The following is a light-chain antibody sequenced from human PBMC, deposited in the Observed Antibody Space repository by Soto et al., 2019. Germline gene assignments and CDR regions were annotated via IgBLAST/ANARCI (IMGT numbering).Light chain of an antibody. Sequence: DIQMTQSPSSLSASVGDRDTITCRASQSISSYLNWYQQKPGKAPKLLIYAASSLQSGVPSRFSGSGSGTDFTLTISSLQPEDFATYYCQQSYRTPRTFGQGTKVEIK. CDR1: QSISSY. J-gene: IGKJ1*01. CDR3: QQSYRTPRT. CDR2: AAS. V-gene: IGKV1-39*01.